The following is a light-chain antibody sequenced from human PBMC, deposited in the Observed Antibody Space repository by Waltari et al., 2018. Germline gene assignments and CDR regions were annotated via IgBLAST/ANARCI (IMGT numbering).Light chain of an antibody. J-gene: IGLJ1*01. CDR2: EVF. Sequence: QSALTQPASVSGTPGQSITIYCSGTTSDVGSYDLVSWYQQHPGEAPKLLICEVFKRPPDTSSRVAGAKSGRTASLTISGLQPEDEADYYCCSYAGRGTYVFGSGTKVTVL. V-gene: IGLV2-23*02. CDR3: CSYAGRGTYV. CDR1: TSDVGSYDL.